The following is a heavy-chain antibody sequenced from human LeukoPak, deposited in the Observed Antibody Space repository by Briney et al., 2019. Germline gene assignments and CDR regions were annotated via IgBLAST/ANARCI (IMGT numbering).Heavy chain of an antibody. D-gene: IGHD3-10*01. V-gene: IGHV4-34*01. J-gene: IGHJ5*02. CDR3: ARGSGGLNWFDP. CDR2: INHSGST. CDR1: GGSFSGYY. Sequence: PSETLSLTCAVYGGSFSGYYWSWIRQPPGKGLEWIGEINHSGSTNYNPSLKSRVTISVDTSKNQFSLKLSSVTAADTAVYYCARGSGGLNWFDPWGQGTLVTVSS.